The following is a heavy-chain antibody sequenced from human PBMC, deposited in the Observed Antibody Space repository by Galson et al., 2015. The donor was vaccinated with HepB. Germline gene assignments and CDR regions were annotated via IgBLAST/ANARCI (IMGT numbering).Heavy chain of an antibody. J-gene: IGHJ4*02. D-gene: IGHD3-22*01. V-gene: IGHV3-49*03. CDR1: GFTFGDYA. CDR2: IRSKAYGEAK. CDR3: SRDRTSSQYYDSSGWKIDY. Sequence: SLRLSCAASGFTFGDYALSWFRQAPGKGLEWVGFIRSKAYGEAKEYAASVKGRFTISRDDSKGIAYLQMNSLRTGDTAIYYCSRDRTSSQYYDSSGWKIDYWGQGTLVTVSS.